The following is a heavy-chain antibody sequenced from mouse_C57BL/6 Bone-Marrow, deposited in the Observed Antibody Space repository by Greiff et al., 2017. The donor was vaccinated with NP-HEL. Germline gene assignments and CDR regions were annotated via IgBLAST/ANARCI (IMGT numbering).Heavy chain of an antibody. CDR2: IYPGDGDT. V-gene: IGHV1-82*01. D-gene: IGHD1-1*01. CDR3: ARYYYGTVYFDY. CDR1: GYAFSSSW. J-gene: IGHJ2*01. Sequence: QVQLQQSGPELVKPGASVKISCKASGYAFSSSWMNWVKQRPGKGLEWIGRIYPGDGDTNYNGKFKGKAKLTADKSSSTAYMQLSSLTSEDSAVYFCARYYYGTVYFDYWGQGTTLTVSS.